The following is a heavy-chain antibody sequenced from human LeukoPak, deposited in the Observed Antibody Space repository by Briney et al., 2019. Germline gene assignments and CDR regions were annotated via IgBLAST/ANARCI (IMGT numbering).Heavy chain of an antibody. V-gene: IGHV4-59*01. J-gene: IGHJ4*02. Sequence: PSETLSLTCTVSGGSISSYYWSWIRQPPGKGLEWIGYIYYSGSTNYNPSLKSRVTISVDTSKNQFSLKLSSVTAADTAVYYCARGTRRIAVALEGPREGNNFDYWGQGTLVTVSS. CDR3: ARGTRRIAVALEGPREGNNFDY. CDR2: IYYSGST. D-gene: IGHD6-19*01. CDR1: GGSISSYY.